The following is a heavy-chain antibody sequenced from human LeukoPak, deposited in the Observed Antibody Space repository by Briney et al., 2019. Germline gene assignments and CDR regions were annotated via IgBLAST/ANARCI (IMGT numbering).Heavy chain of an antibody. D-gene: IGHD5-12*01. Sequence: PGGSLRLSCAVSGFTFSRYEMHWVRQAPGKGLEWISYISSSGNSVYYADSAKGRFTISRDNAKNSLYLQMNSLRAEDTAVYYCATLWVATAGVDPWGQGTLVTVSS. CDR2: ISSSGNSV. J-gene: IGHJ5*02. V-gene: IGHV3-48*03. CDR1: GFTFSRYE. CDR3: ATLWVATAGVDP.